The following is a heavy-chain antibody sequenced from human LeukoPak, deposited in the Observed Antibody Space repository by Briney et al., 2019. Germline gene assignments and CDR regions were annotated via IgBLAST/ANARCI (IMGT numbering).Heavy chain of an antibody. D-gene: IGHD3-22*01. CDR3: AKDRDSSGYRGPLN. CDR1: GFTFSSYA. CDR2: ISSNGGST. Sequence: SGGSLRLSCAASGFTFSSYAMHWVRQAPGKGLEYVSAISSNGGSTYYANSVKGRFTISRDNSKNTLYLQMGSLRAEDTALYYCAKDRDSSGYRGPLNWGQGTLVTVSS. V-gene: IGHV3-64*01. J-gene: IGHJ4*02.